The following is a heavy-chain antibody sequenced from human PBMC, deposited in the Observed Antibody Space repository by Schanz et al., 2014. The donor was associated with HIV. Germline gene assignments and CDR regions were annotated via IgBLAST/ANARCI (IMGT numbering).Heavy chain of an antibody. Sequence: QVQLQESGPGLVKPSETLSLTCNVSGDSISNYYWTWIRQPAGRGLEGIGRVYSGGSSNYNPSLGTRVPMPVDPSKNQFSLSLSSVTAADTAVYYCARDIRGGSSWVDNWFDPWGQGTLVIVSS. CDR2: VYSGGSS. J-gene: IGHJ5*02. CDR3: ARDIRGGSSWVDNWFDP. CDR1: GDSISNYY. V-gene: IGHV4-4*07. D-gene: IGHD6-13*01.